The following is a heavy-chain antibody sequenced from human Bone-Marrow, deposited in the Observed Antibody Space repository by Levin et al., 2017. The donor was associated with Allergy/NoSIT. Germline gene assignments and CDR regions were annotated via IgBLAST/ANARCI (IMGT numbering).Heavy chain of an antibody. CDR3: AREVIAAAGIDYYYYGMDV. Sequence: SQTLSLTCTVSGGSISSGGYYWSWIRQHPGKGLEWIGYIYYSGSTYYNPSLKSRVTISVDTSKNQFSLKLSSVTAADTAVYYCAREVIAAAGIDYYYYGMDVWGQGTTVTVSS. D-gene: IGHD6-13*01. CDR2: IYYSGST. J-gene: IGHJ6*02. V-gene: IGHV4-31*03. CDR1: GGSISSGGYY.